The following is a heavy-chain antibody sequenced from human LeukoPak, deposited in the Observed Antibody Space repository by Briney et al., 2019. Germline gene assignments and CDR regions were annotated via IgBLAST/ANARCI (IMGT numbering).Heavy chain of an antibody. J-gene: IGHJ4*02. CDR2: ISGSGNNP. V-gene: IGHV3-23*01. Sequence: GRSLRLSCAVSGFAFGFFATTGVPGAPGRGLELVSCISGSGNNPYYQGAANGRFTISRDSAKNSLYLQANSLRAEYTAVYSCADSNFDFGGRGNLATVT. CDR3: ADSNFDF. CDR1: GFAFGFFA. D-gene: IGHD5-18*01.